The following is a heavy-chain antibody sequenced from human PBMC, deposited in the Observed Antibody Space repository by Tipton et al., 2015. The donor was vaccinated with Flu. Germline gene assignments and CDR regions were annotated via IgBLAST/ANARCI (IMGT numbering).Heavy chain of an antibody. Sequence: GSLRLSCAASGFTVSSKYMGWVRQAPGKGLQWVSVIYRGGNTYVADSVKGRCTISRDNSKNTLYLQWNSLTTEDTAVYYCATLGNSGTDGFDIWGQGTMVTISS. V-gene: IGHV3-66*02. CDR3: ATLGNSGTDGFDI. J-gene: IGHJ3*02. D-gene: IGHD5-12*01. CDR1: GFTVSSKY. CDR2: IYRGGNT.